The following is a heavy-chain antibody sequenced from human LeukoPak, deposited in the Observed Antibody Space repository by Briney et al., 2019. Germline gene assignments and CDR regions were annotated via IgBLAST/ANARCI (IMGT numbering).Heavy chain of an antibody. V-gene: IGHV4-31*03. Sequence: PSQTLSLTCTVSGGSISSGGYYWSWTRQHPGKGLEWIGYIYYSGSTNYNPSLKSRVTISVDTSKNQFSLKLSSVTAADTAVYYCARGGIAAATRVDYWGQGTLVTVSS. D-gene: IGHD6-13*01. J-gene: IGHJ4*02. CDR2: IYYSGST. CDR1: GGSISSGGYY. CDR3: ARGGIAAATRVDY.